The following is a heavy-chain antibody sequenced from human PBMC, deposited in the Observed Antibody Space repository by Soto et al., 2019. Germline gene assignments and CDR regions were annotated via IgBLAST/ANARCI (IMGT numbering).Heavy chain of an antibody. CDR3: AGGFVGYQYCSGGSCCRESMDV. V-gene: IGHV3-33*01. J-gene: IGHJ6*02. CDR1: GFTFSSYG. Sequence: QVQLVESGGGVVQPGRSLRLSCAASGFTFSSYGMHWVRQAPGKGLEWVAVIWYDGSNKYYADSVKGRFTISRDNSKNTLDLQMNSLRAEDTAVNYCAGGFVGYQYCSGGSCCRESMDVWGQGTTVTVSS. CDR2: IWYDGSNK. D-gene: IGHD2-15*01.